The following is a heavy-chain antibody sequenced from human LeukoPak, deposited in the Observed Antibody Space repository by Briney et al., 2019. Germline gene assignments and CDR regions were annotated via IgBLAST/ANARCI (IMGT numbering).Heavy chain of an antibody. CDR3: ARHEYSSSSKGFDY. V-gene: IGHV4-59*08. Sequence: SESLCLTCAVSGGSIYSYYWSWIRQPPGKGLEWVGFIYCSGSTNYNPSLKSRVTISVDMSKNHFSLKLTSVTAPDTAVYYCARHEYSSSSKGFDYWGQGTLVTVSS. CDR2: IYCSGST. D-gene: IGHD6-6*01. J-gene: IGHJ4*02. CDR1: GGSIYSYY.